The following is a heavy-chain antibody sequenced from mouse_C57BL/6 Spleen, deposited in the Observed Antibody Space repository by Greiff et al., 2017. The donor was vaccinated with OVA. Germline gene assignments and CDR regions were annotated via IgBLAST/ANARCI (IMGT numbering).Heavy chain of an antibody. CDR2: ISYDGSN. V-gene: IGHV3-6*01. D-gene: IGHD2-4*01. CDR3: ARGFYYDYDGGFAY. Sequence: EVQLQESGPGLVKPSQSLSLTCSVTGYSITSGYYWNWIRQFPGNKLEWMGYISYDGSNNYNPSLKNRISITRDTSKNQFFLKLNSVTTEDTATYYCARGFYYDYDGGFAYGGQGTLVTVSA. J-gene: IGHJ3*01. CDR1: GYSITSGYY.